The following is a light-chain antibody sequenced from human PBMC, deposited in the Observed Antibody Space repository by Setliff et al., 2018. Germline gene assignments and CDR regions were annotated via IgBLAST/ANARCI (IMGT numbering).Light chain of an antibody. CDR3: CSHTTSSSWV. Sequence: QSVLTQPASVSGSPGQSSTISCTGTASDVGAYNFVSWYQQHPGKAPNLIIYDVNNRPAGVSNRFSGSKSGNTASLTISGLQAEDEADYYCCSHTTSSSWVFGGGTK. J-gene: IGLJ3*02. CDR1: ASDVGAYNF. CDR2: DVN. V-gene: IGLV2-14*01.